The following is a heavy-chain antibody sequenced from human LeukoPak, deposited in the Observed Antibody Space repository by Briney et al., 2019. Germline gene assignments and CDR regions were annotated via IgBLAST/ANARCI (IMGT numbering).Heavy chain of an antibody. CDR3: ARDRENENDYHRDVGSGGGNWFDP. J-gene: IGHJ5*02. CDR2: INPSGGST. Sequence: GASVKVSCKASGYTFTSYYMHWVRQAPGQGLEWMGIINPSGGSTSYAQKFQGRVTMTRDMSTSTVYMELSSLRSEDTAVYYCARDRENENDYHRDVGSGGGNWFDPWGQGTLVTVSS. CDR1: GYTFTSYY. D-gene: IGHD4-11*01. V-gene: IGHV1-46*01.